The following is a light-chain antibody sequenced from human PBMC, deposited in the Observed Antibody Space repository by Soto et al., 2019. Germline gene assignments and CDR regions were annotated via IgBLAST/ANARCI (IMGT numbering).Light chain of an antibody. Sequence: ESVLTQSPGTLSLSPGERATLSCRASQSVGSSFLVWYQQKPGQAPRVLIYGASSRATGIPDRFSGSGSGTEFTLTISRLEPEDFAVYYCQQYGSSPGIFTFGPGTKVDIK. CDR2: GAS. CDR3: QQYGSSPGIFT. CDR1: QSVGSSF. J-gene: IGKJ3*01. V-gene: IGKV3-20*01.